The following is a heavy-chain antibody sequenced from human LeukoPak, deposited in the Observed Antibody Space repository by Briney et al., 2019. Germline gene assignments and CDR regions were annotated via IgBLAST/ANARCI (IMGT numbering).Heavy chain of an antibody. J-gene: IGHJ3*02. CDR3: ARSTEYPHAFDI. Sequence: GESLKISCKGSGYSFTSYWIGWVRQMPGKGLEWMGIIYPGDSDTRYCPSFQGQVTISADKSISSAYLQWTSLKAPDTGRYYCARSTEYPHAFDIWGQGTMVTVSS. CDR1: GYSFTSYW. V-gene: IGHV5-51*01. D-gene: IGHD1-14*01. CDR2: IYPGDSDT.